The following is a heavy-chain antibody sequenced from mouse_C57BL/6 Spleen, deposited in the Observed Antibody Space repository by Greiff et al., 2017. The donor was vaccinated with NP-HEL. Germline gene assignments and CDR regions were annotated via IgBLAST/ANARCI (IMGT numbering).Heavy chain of an antibody. Sequence: QVQLQQPGAELVKPGASVKLSCKASGYTFTSYWMHWVKQRPGQGLEWIGMIHPNRGSTNYNEKFNSKATLTVDKSSSTAYMQLSSLTSEDSAVYYCARDYGSPYYFDYWGQGTTLTVSS. CDR2: IHPNRGST. CDR1: GYTFTSYW. CDR3: ARDYGSPYYFDY. V-gene: IGHV1-64*01. D-gene: IGHD1-1*01. J-gene: IGHJ2*01.